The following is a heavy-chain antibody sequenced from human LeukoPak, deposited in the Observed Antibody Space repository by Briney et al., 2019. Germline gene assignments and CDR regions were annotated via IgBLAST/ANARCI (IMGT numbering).Heavy chain of an antibody. Sequence: SETLSLTCTVSGGSISSSTYYWGWIRQPPGKGLEWIGNIYYSGSTDYNPSLKSRVSISVDTSKNQFPLKLSSVTAADTAVYYCARNASSAWSGFDYWGQGTLVTVSS. CDR3: ARNASSAWSGFDY. V-gene: IGHV4-39*06. D-gene: IGHD6-6*01. J-gene: IGHJ4*02. CDR1: GGSISSSTYY. CDR2: IYYSGST.